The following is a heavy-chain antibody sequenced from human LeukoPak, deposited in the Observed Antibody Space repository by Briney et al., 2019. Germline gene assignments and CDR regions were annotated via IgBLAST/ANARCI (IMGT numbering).Heavy chain of an antibody. V-gene: IGHV4-39*01. J-gene: IGHJ4*02. Sequence: SETLSLTCTVSGGSISSSSYYWRWIRQPPGEGLEWIGSISYSRNTYYNPSLKSRVIISVDTSKDQFSLKLNSVTAADTAVYYCARSYYDFSYPRCPDYWGQGTLVTVSS. CDR2: ISYSRNT. CDR3: ARSYYDFSYPRCPDY. D-gene: IGHD3-3*01. CDR1: GGSISSSSYY.